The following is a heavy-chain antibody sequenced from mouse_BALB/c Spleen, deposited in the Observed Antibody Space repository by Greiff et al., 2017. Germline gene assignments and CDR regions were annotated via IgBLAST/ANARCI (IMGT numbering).Heavy chain of an antibody. D-gene: IGHD1-2*01. Sequence: EVMLVESGGGLVKPGGSLKLSCAASGFTFSSYAMSWVRQSPEKRLEWVAEISSGGSYTYYPDTVTGRFTISRDNAKNTLYLEMSSLRSEDTAMYYCARDYYGRSYAMDKWGQGTSATVSS. CDR2: ISSGGSYT. CDR1: GFTFSSYA. J-gene: IGHJ4*01. V-gene: IGHV5-9-4*01. CDR3: ARDYYGRSYAMDK.